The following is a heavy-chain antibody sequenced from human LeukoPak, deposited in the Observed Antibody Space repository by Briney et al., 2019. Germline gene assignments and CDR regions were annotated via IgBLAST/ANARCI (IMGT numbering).Heavy chain of an antibody. J-gene: IGHJ4*02. CDR1: GFTFSDYY. V-gene: IGHV3-11*01. Sequence: GGSLRLSCAASGFTFSDYYMSWIRQAPGKGLEWVSYISSSGSTIYYADSVKGRFTISRDNAKNSVYLQMNRLRAEDTAVYYCARDGVVEMATIDYWGQGTLVTVSS. CDR3: ARDGVVEMATIDY. CDR2: ISSSGSTI. D-gene: IGHD5-24*01.